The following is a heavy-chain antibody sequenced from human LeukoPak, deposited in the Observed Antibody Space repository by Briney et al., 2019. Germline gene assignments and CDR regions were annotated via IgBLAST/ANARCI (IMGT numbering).Heavy chain of an antibody. CDR3: AKDGYCSAGSCYSDFFDY. J-gene: IGHJ4*02. CDR1: GSTFRQYG. V-gene: IGHV3-30*18. Sequence: GGSLRLSCAASGSTFRQYGMHWVRQAPGKGLEWVAIISYDRSNEYYADSVKGRFTISRDNSKNTLYLQMNSLRTEDTAVYFCAKDGYCSAGSCYSDFFDYWGQGTLVTVSS. CDR2: ISYDRSNE. D-gene: IGHD2-15*01.